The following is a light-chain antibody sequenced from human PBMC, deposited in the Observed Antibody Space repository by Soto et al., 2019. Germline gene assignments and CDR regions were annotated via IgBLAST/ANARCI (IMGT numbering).Light chain of an antibody. CDR3: QQYNSYSRT. CDR1: QSVRSW. J-gene: IGKJ1*01. Sequence: DIQMTQSPSTLSASVGDRVTITCRASQSVRSWLAWYQQKPGRAPNLLIYDASILESGIPSRFSGSGSGTEFTLTISSLQPDDFATYYCQQYNSYSRTFGQGTKVEIK. CDR2: DAS. V-gene: IGKV1-5*01.